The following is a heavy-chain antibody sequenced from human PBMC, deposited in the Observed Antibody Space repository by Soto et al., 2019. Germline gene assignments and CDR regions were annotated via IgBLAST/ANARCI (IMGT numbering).Heavy chain of an antibody. CDR1: GFTFSRYG. CDR3: ARDPSEGRVGNWFES. Sequence: EVQLVESGGGLVKPGGSLRLSCAASGFTFSRYGMNWLRQAPGKGLEWVASISSSTSYVYYADSVKGRFSTPRDNAKNILYLEMYGLRTEDTAVYYCARDPSEGRVGNWFESWGQGTLVTVSS. J-gene: IGHJ5*01. CDR2: ISSSTSYV. V-gene: IGHV3-21*02. D-gene: IGHD2-2*01.